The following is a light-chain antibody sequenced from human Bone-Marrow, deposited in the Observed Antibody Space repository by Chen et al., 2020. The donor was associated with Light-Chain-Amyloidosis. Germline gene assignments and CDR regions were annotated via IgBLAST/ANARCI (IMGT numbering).Light chain of an antibody. CDR3: SSYTITNTRA. CDR1: SSDVGGDNH. Sequence: QSALTQPASVSGSSGQSITISCTGTSSDVGGDNHVSWYQQHPDKAPKLMSYEVTNRPSWVPDRFSCSESDNTASRTISALQTEVEAYYFCSSYTITNTRAFASGTRVTVL. CDR2: EVT. J-gene: IGLJ1*01. V-gene: IGLV2-14*01.